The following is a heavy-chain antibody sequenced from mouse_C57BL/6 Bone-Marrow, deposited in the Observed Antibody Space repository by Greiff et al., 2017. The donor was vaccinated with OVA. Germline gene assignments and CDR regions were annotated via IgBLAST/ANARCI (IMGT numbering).Heavy chain of an antibody. J-gene: IGHJ3*01. V-gene: IGHV1-64*01. Sequence: QVQLQQSGAELVKPGASVKLSCKASGYTITSYWMHWVKQRPGQGLEWIGMIHPNSGRTKYNEKFQSKATMTVDKSSSTAYMQLSSLTSEDSAVYYCARGGLRRPRFAYWGQGTLVTVSA. D-gene: IGHD2-4*01. CDR1: GYTITSYW. CDR3: ARGGLRRPRFAY. CDR2: IHPNSGRT.